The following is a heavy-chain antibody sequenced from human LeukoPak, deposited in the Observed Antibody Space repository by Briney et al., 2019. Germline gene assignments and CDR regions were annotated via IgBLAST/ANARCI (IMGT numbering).Heavy chain of an antibody. J-gene: IGHJ4*02. V-gene: IGHV3-64*01. CDR1: GFTFSSYA. CDR3: ARGGCYDFWSGYYSDY. CDR2: ISSNGGST. Sequence: GGSLRLSCAASGFTFSSYAMHWVRQAPGKGLEYVSAISSNGGSTYYANSVKGRFTISRDNSKNTLNLQMGSLRAEDMAVYYCARGGCYDFWSGYYSDYWGQGTLVTVSS. D-gene: IGHD3-3*01.